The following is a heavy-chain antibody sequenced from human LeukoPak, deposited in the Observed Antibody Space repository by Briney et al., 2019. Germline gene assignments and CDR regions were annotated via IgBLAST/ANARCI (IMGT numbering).Heavy chain of an antibody. V-gene: IGHV1-69*01. J-gene: IGHJ6*03. D-gene: IGHD6-6*01. CDR2: IIPIFGTA. Sequence: SVKVSCKASGGTFISYAISWVRQAPGQGVEWMGGIIPIFGTANYAQKFQGRVTITADESTSTAYMELSSLRSEDTAVYYCARDSSPSGGYYYYMDVWGKGTTVTVSS. CDR1: GGTFISYA. CDR3: ARDSSPSGGYYYYMDV.